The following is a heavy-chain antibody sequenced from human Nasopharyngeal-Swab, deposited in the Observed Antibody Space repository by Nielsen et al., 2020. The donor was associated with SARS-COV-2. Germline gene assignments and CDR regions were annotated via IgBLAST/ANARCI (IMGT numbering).Heavy chain of an antibody. CDR3: ARQQLWLHYFDY. J-gene: IGHJ4*02. D-gene: IGHD5-18*01. CDR2: ISSSGSTI. CDR1: GFTFSSYS. Sequence: GESLKISCAASGFTFSSYSMNWVRQAPGKGLEWVSYISSSGSTIYYADSVKGRFTISRDNAKNSLYLQMNSLRAEDTAVYYCARQQLWLHYFDYWGQGTLVTVSS. V-gene: IGHV3-48*04.